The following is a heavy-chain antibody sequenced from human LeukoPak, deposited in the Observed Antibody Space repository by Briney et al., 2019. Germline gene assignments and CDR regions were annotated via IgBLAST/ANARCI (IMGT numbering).Heavy chain of an antibody. V-gene: IGHV7-4-1*02. CDR3: ARDGARLDI. CDR2: ITTDTGNP. CDR1: GYTFTNYA. J-gene: IGHJ3*02. Sequence: ASVKVSCKASGYTFTNYAINWVRQAPGQGLEWMGRITTDTGNPTYAQGFTGRFVFSLDTSVTTAYLQITSLKAEDTAVYYCARDGARLDIWGQGTMVSVSS. D-gene: IGHD4/OR15-4a*01.